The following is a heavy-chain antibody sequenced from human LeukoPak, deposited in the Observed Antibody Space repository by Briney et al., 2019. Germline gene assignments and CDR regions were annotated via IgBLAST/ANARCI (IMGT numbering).Heavy chain of an antibody. CDR1: GFTFSSYG. CDR3: AKGAHIVGATRFDY. D-gene: IGHD1-26*01. CDR2: IWYDGSNK. Sequence: GGSLRLSCAASGFTFSSYGMHWVRQAPGKGLEWVAVIWYDGSNKYYADSAKGRFTISRDNSKNTLYLQMNSLRAEDTAVYYCAKGAHIVGATRFDYWGQGTLVTVSS. J-gene: IGHJ4*02. V-gene: IGHV3-33*06.